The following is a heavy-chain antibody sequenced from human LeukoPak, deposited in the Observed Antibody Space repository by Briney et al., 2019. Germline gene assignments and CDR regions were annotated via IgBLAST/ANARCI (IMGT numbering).Heavy chain of an antibody. Sequence: PGGSLRLSCAASGFTFSTYWMSWVRQAPGKGLEWVANTKEDGGEKYYVDSVKGRFTISRDNAENSLYLQMNSLRAEDTAVYYCAKDLEGYCSGGSCYSVNFDHWGQGTLVTVSS. V-gene: IGHV3-7*01. CDR2: TKEDGGEK. CDR1: GFTFSTYW. J-gene: IGHJ4*02. CDR3: AKDLEGYCSGGSCYSVNFDH. D-gene: IGHD2-15*01.